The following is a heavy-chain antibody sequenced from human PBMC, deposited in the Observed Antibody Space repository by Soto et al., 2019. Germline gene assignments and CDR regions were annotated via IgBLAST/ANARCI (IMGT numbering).Heavy chain of an antibody. CDR2: IKQDGSER. D-gene: IGHD1-1*01. Sequence: GGSLRLSCAASGFTFSAYSMSWVRQAPGKGLEWVANIKQDGSERYYVASVKGRFTISRDNAKNSVYLQMNSLRADDTAVYYCARQRGCDYWGQGTLVTVPQ. V-gene: IGHV3-7*01. CDR1: GFTFSAYS. CDR3: ARQRGCDY. J-gene: IGHJ4*02.